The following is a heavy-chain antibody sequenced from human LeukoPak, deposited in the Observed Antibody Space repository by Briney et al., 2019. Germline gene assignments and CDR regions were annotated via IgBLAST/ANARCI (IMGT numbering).Heavy chain of an antibody. V-gene: IGHV3-74*01. CDR2: IKNDGYET. D-gene: IGHD6-19*01. J-gene: IGHJ4*02. Sequence: GGSQRLSCAASGFTFSSYWMHWVRQAPGKGLMWVSRIKNDGYETNYADSVKGRFTISRDNAKNSLYLQMNSLRAEDTAVYYCASDLNIAVADYWGQGTLVTVSS. CDR1: GFTFSSYW. CDR3: ASDLNIAVADY.